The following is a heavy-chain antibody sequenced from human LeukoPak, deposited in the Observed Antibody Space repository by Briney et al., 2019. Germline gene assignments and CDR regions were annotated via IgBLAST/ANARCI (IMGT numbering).Heavy chain of an antibody. J-gene: IGHJ4*02. CDR1: GDSISSYY. Sequence: SETLSLACTVSGDSISSYYWSWIRQPPGKGLEWIGYIYYSGITNYNPSLKSRVTISVDTSQNQFSLKLNSVTPADAAVYYCARAWTYDYYFDYWGQGTLVTVSS. CDR2: IYYSGIT. CDR3: ARAWTYDYYFDY. V-gene: IGHV4-59*01. D-gene: IGHD3-16*01.